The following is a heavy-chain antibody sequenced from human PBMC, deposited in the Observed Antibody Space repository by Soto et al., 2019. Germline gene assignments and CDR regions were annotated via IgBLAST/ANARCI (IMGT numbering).Heavy chain of an antibody. V-gene: IGHV3-30-3*01. J-gene: IGHJ1*01. CDR2: MSYDGSTK. CDR3: ARDAYDDPPGYFQH. CDR1: GFTFSRYS. Sequence: QVQLVESGGDVVQPGRSLRLYCSASGFTFSRYSVHWVRQAPGKGLEWLAFMSYDGSTKYYADSVKGRFTVSRDNSKNTLYLHMDSLRSEDTAVYYCARDAYDDPPGYFQHWGQGTLLTVSS. D-gene: IGHD3-22*01.